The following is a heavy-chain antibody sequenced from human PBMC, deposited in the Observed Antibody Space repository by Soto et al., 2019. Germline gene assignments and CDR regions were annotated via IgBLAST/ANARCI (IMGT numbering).Heavy chain of an antibody. V-gene: IGHV4-31*03. Sequence: QVQLQESGPGLVEPSQTLSLTCSVSAGSIRSTGYYWSWIRQHPGKGLEWIGYIYYSGTTKYNPSLQRRLSLSIDTSKNQFSLRLNSLTAADTAVYYCARGSYGSGSYFQAYFDFWGQGTLVTVSS. J-gene: IGHJ4*02. CDR2: IYYSGTT. D-gene: IGHD3-10*01. CDR1: AGSIRSTGYY. CDR3: ARGSYGSGSYFQAYFDF.